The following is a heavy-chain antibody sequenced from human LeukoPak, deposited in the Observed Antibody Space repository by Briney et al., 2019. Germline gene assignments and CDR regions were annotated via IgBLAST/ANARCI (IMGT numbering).Heavy chain of an antibody. CDR2: ISYDGSNK. V-gene: IGHV3-30*04. CDR3: ARFYANEWALPH. Sequence: GGSLRLSCAASGFTFSSYAMHWVRQAPGKGLEWVALISYDGSNKHYADSVKGRFTISRDNSKNTLSLQMNSLRTEDTAVYYCARFYANEWALPHWGQGTLVTVSS. CDR1: GFTFSSYA. D-gene: IGHD1-26*01. J-gene: IGHJ4*02.